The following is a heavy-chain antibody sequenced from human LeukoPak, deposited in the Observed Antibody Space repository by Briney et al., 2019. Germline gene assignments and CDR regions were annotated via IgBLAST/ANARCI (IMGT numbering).Heavy chain of an antibody. J-gene: IGHJ3*02. CDR3: ARGGSSGWYGSLGI. Sequence: ASVKVSCKASGYTFTSYAMHWVRQAPGQRLEWMGWINADNGNTKYSQKFQGRVTITRDTSASTAYMELSSLRSEDTAVYYCARGGSSGWYGSLGIWGQGTMVTVSS. CDR2: INADNGNT. D-gene: IGHD6-19*01. V-gene: IGHV1-3*01. CDR1: GYTFTSYA.